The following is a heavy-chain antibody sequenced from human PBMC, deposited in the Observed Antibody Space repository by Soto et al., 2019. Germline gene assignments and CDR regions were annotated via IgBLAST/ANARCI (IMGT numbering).Heavy chain of an antibody. Sequence: SETLSLTCTVSGGSISSYYWSWIRQPPGKGLEWIGYIYYSGSTNYNPSLKSRVTISVDTSKNQFSLKLSSVTAADTAVYYCAGVGEHGSGIQYYYYMDGWGKGTTVTV. V-gene: IGHV4-59*01. CDR2: IYYSGST. CDR1: GGSISSYY. D-gene: IGHD3-10*01. J-gene: IGHJ6*03. CDR3: AGVGEHGSGIQYYYYMDG.